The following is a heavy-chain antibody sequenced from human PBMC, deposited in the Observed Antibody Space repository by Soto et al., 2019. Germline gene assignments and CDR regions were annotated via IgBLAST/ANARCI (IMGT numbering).Heavy chain of an antibody. CDR3: ARQGTSRGSDYAAFDF. CDR2: IYPGASDI. J-gene: IGHJ4*02. D-gene: IGHD3-10*01. CDR1: GYTFIYFR. Sequence: HGESLKISCQASGYTFIYFRVAWVRQVPGKGLEWMGVIYPGASDIRYSPSFEGHVTISADKSTNTAYLQWSSLEAADTAIYYCARQGTSRGSDYAAFDFWGPGTLVTVSS. V-gene: IGHV5-51*01.